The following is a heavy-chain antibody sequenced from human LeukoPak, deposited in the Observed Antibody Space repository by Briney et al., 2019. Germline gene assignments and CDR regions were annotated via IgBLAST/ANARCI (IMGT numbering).Heavy chain of an antibody. CDR2: ISGSGIK. Sequence: GGSLRLSCAASRFTFSSYEMNWVRQAPVQGLEWVSYISGSGIKHYADSVKGRFTISRDNAKNSLYLQMNSLRVEDTAVYYCAREDTGVAFDIWGQGTTVT. CDR3: AREDTGVAFDI. D-gene: IGHD2-8*01. CDR1: RFTFSSYE. J-gene: IGHJ3*02. V-gene: IGHV3-48*03.